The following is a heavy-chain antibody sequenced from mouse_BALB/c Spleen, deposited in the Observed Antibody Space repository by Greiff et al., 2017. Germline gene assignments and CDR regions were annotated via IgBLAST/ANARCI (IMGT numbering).Heavy chain of an antibody. CDR1: GYTFTSYW. CDR3: AAYGNHYAMDY. V-gene: IGHV1S132*01. D-gene: IGHD2-1*01. CDR2: IFPGTGTT. J-gene: IGHJ4*01. Sequence: VQLKESGAELVKPGASVKLSCKTSGYTFTSYWIQWVKQRPGQGLGWIGEIFPGTGTTYYNEKFKGKATLTIDTSSSTAYMQLSSLTSEDSAVYFCAAYGNHYAMDYWGQGTSVTVSS.